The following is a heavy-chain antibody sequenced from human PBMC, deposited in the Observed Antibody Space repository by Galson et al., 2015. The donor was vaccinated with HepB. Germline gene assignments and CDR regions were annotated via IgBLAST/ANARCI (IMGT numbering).Heavy chain of an antibody. J-gene: IGHJ4*02. CDR3: VRGKYYYDSSGYFAC. Sequence: SVKVSCKASGYTFNGYYMHWVRQAPGQGLEWMGRINPNNGDTNYAQKFQGRVSMTRDSSISTAYMELTRLRSDDTAVYYCVRGKYYYDSSGYFACWGQGTLVTISS. D-gene: IGHD3-22*01. CDR2: INPNNGDT. CDR1: GYTFNGYY. V-gene: IGHV1-2*06.